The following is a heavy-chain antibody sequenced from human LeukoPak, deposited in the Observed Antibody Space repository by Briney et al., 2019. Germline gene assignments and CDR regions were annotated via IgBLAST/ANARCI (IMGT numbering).Heavy chain of an antibody. Sequence: PSETLSLTCTVSGGSISSGDYYWSWIRQPPGKGLEWIGYIYYSGSTYYNPSLRSRVTISVDTSKNQFSLKLSSVTAADTAVYYCARLTYYDYVWGSYRSDAFDIWGQGTMVTVSS. CDR3: ARLTYYDYVWGSYRSDAFDI. J-gene: IGHJ3*02. CDR1: GGSISSGDYY. CDR2: IYYSGST. D-gene: IGHD3-16*02. V-gene: IGHV4-30-4*08.